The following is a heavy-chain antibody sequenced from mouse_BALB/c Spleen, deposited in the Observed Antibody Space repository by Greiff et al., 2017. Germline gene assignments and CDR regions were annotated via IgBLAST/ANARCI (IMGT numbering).Heavy chain of an antibody. CDR3: ARSHYYYGSSYYFDY. D-gene: IGHD1-1*01. Sequence: EVKLQESGGGLVQPGGSLKLSCAASGFTFSSFGMHWVRQAPEKGLEWVAYISSGSSTIYYADTVKGRFTISRDNPKNTLFLQMTSLRSEDTAMYYCARSHYYYGSSYYFDYWGQGTTLTVSS. CDR1: GFTFSSFG. J-gene: IGHJ2*01. V-gene: IGHV5-17*02. CDR2: ISSGSSTI.